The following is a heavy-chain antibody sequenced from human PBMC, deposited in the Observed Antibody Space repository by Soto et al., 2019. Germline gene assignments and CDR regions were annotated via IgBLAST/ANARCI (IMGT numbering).Heavy chain of an antibody. CDR2: INSDGSTT. CDR1: GFTFSNYC. D-gene: IGHD6-19*01. J-gene: IGHJ4*02. CDR3: ARVAVGRYEVDS. V-gene: IGHV3-74*01. Sequence: EVLLVESGGGLVQPGGSLRLSCAASGFTFSNYCMHWVRQAPGKGLVWVSRINSDGSTTSYADSVKGRFTISRDNAKNTLYMQMNSLRVEDTAVSFGARVAVGRYEVDSWGQGTLVPVSS.